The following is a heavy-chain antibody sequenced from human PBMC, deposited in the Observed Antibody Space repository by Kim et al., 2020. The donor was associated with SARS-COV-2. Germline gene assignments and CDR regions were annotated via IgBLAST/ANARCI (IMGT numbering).Heavy chain of an antibody. D-gene: IGHD2-15*01. J-gene: IGHJ5*02. V-gene: IGHV4-39*01. CDR3: ARHGHCSGGSCYVLTNWFDP. Sequence: SETLSLTCTVSGGSISSSSYYWGWIRQPPGKGLEWIGSIYYSGSTYYNPSLKSRVTISVDTSKNQFSLKLSSVTAADTAVYYCARHGHCSGGSCYVLTNWFDPWGQGILVTVSS. CDR1: GGSISSSSYY. CDR2: IYYSGST.